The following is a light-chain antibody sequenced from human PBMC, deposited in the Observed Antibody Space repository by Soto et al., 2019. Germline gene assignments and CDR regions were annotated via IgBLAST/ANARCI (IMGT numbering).Light chain of an antibody. Sequence: DIQMTQSPSTLSASVGDRVTITCRASQSINSWLAWYQQIPGKAPNLLIDKASSLQSGVPSRFSGSGSGTEFTLTISSLQPDDFATYYCQQYVSYPWTFGQGTEVEIK. V-gene: IGKV1-5*03. CDR1: QSINSW. CDR2: KAS. J-gene: IGKJ1*01. CDR3: QQYVSYPWT.